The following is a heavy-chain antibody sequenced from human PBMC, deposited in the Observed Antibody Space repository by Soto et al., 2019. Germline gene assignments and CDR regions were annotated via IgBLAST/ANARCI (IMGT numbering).Heavy chain of an antibody. CDR2: IYWDDDK. J-gene: IGHJ4*02. Sequence: QITLKESGPTLVKPTQTLTLTCTFSGFSLSTSGVGVGWIRQPPGKALEWLALIYWDDDKRSSPSLKSRLTITKDTSKTPVVLTMTIMDPVDTATYNCAHRRVERYFDYWGQGTQVTVYS. D-gene: IGHD1-1*01. CDR3: AHRRVERYFDY. CDR1: GFSLSTSGVG. V-gene: IGHV2-5*02.